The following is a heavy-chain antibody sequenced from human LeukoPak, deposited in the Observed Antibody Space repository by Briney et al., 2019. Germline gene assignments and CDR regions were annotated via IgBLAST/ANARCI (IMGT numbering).Heavy chain of an antibody. V-gene: IGHV1-8*01. J-gene: IGHJ4*02. D-gene: IGHD6-13*01. Sequence: ASVKVSCKASGYTFTSYDINWVRQATGQGLEWMGWMNPNSGNTGYAQKFQGRVTMTTNTSISTAYMELRSLRSEDTAVYYCARGGYSSSWYYFDYWGQGTLVTVSS. CDR2: MNPNSGNT. CDR3: ARGGYSSSWYYFDY. CDR1: GYTFTSYD.